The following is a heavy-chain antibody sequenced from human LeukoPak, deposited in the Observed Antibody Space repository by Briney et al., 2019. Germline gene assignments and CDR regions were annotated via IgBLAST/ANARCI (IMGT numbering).Heavy chain of an antibody. J-gene: IGHJ4*02. Sequence: GGSLRLSCAASGFVVSDNYMSWVRQAPGQGLEWVSLIYTSGITKYTDSVKGRFTISRDNAKNTLYLQMNTLSAEDTAVYYCVGYYVVKFDYWGQGTLVTVSS. CDR1: GFVVSDNY. V-gene: IGHV3-66*02. CDR2: IYTSGIT. CDR3: VGYYVVKFDY. D-gene: IGHD3-16*01.